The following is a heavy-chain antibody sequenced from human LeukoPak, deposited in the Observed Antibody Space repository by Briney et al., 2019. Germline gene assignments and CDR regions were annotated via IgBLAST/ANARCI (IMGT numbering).Heavy chain of an antibody. CDR3: ARRNGDLRAFDL. CDR1: GGSISSYF. D-gene: IGHD4-17*01. Sequence: SETLSLTCTVSGGSISSYFWNWIRQPPGKGLEWIGSIYYSGSTYYNPSLKSRVTISVDTSKNQFSLKLSSVTAADTAVYYCARRNGDLRAFDLWGQGTVVTVSS. J-gene: IGHJ3*01. V-gene: IGHV4-59*05. CDR2: IYYSGST.